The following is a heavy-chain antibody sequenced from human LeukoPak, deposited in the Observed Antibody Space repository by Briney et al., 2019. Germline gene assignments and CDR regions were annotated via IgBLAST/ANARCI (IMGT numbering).Heavy chain of an antibody. CDR1: GFTFTSSA. CDR3: AASIAVAGTLDY. CDR2: IVVGSGNT. D-gene: IGHD6-19*01. V-gene: IGHV1-58*02. J-gene: IGHJ4*02. Sequence: SVTVSCKASGFTFTSSAMQWVRQARGQRLEWIGWIVVGSGNTNYAQKFQERVTITRDMSTSTAYMELSSLRSEDTAVYYCAASIAVAGTLDYWGQGTLVTVSS.